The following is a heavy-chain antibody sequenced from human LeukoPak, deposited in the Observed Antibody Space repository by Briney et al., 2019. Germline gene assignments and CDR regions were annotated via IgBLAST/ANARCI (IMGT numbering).Heavy chain of an antibody. CDR1: GFTFGIYW. CDR2: IKHDGSEE. J-gene: IGHJ4*02. CDR3: ARVGTAEGTLEDY. D-gene: IGHD6-13*01. Sequence: GGSLRLSCAASGFTFGIYWMSWVRQPPGKGLEWVANIKHDGSEEYYVDSVKGRFTISRDNAKNSLYLQMNSLRAEDTAVYYCARVGTAEGTLEDYWGQGTLVTVSS. V-gene: IGHV3-7*01.